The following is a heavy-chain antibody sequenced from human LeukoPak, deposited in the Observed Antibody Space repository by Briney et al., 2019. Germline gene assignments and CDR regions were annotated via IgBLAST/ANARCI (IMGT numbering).Heavy chain of an antibody. CDR2: IYPGDYDT. CDR3: ARPPVGSYDAFDI. V-gene: IGHV5-51*01. D-gene: IGHD1-26*01. CDR1: GYTFTSYW. Sequence: KVSCKASGYTFTSYWIGWVRQMPGKGLEWMGIIYPGDYDTRYSPSFQGQVTISADKSISTAYLQWSSLKASDTAMYYCARPPVGSYDAFDIWGQGTMVTVSS. J-gene: IGHJ3*02.